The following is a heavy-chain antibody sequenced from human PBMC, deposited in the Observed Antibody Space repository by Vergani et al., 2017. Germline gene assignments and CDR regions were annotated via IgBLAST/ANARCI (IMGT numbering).Heavy chain of an antibody. CDR1: GYTFTSYA. CDR2: INTNTGNP. Sequence: QVQLVQSGSELKKPGASVKVSCKASGYTFTSYAMNWVRQAPGQGLEWMGWINTNTGNPTYAQGFTGRFVFSLDTSVSTAYLQISSLKAEDTAVYYCARGWSITIFGVVILGDYYYYGMDVWGQGTTVTVSS. V-gene: IGHV7-4-1*02. D-gene: IGHD3-3*01. CDR3: ARGWSITIFGVVILGDYYYYGMDV. J-gene: IGHJ6*02.